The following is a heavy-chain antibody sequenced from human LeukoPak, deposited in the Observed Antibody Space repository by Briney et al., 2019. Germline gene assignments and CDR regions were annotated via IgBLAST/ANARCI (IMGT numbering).Heavy chain of an antibody. J-gene: IGHJ4*02. CDR1: GYSFISYW. D-gene: IGHD4/OR15-4a*01. V-gene: IGHV5-51*01. CDR2: IYPDDSDT. CDR3: ARPHYGASDY. Sequence: GKSLKISCQGSGYSFISYWIGWVRQMPGKGLEWMGIIYPDDSDTRYSPSFQGQVTISADKSISTAYLQWSSLKASDTAMYYCARPHYGASDYWGQGTLVTVSS.